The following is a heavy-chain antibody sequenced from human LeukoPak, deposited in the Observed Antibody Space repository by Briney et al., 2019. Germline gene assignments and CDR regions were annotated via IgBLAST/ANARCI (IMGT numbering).Heavy chain of an antibody. CDR3: ARDLVHDSSGYYY. CDR1: GFTFSSYG. CDR2: IKQDGSER. D-gene: IGHD3-22*01. J-gene: IGHJ4*02. Sequence: GGSLRLSCAASGFTFSSYGMSWVRQAPGKGLEWVVNIKQDGSERHYVDSGKGRFTISRDNAKNSLDLQMNSLRAEDTAVYYCARDLVHDSSGYYYWGQGTLVTVSS. V-gene: IGHV3-7*01.